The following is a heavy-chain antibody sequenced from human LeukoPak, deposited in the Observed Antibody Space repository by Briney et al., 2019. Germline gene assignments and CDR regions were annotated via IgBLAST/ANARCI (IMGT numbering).Heavy chain of an antibody. Sequence: GGSLRLSCAASGFTFSSYWMSWVRQAPGKGLEWVANIKQDGSEKYYVDSVKGRFTISRDNAKKSLYLQMNSLRAEDTAAYYCARDGGSYYFDYWGQGTLVTVSS. CDR1: GFTFSSYW. V-gene: IGHV3-7*01. CDR2: IKQDGSEK. D-gene: IGHD1-26*01. CDR3: ARDGGSYYFDY. J-gene: IGHJ4*02.